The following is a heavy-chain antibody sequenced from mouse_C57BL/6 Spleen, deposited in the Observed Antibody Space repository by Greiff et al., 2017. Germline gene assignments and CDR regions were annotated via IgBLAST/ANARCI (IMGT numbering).Heavy chain of an antibody. J-gene: IGHJ3*01. CDR2: INSDGSST. CDR3: ASGGYYFPWFAY. V-gene: IGHV5-16*01. CDR1: GFTFSDYY. Sequence: VMLVESEGGLVQPGRSMKLSCTASGFTFSDYYMAWVRQVPEKGLEWVANINSDGSSTYYLDSLKSRFIISRDNAKNILYLQMSSLKSEDTATYYGASGGYYFPWFAYWGQGTLVTVS. D-gene: IGHD2-3*01.